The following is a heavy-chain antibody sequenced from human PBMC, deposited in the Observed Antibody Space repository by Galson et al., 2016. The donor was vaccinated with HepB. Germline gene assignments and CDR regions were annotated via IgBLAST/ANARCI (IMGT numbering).Heavy chain of an antibody. D-gene: IGHD3-9*01. J-gene: IGHJ4*02. CDR3: AHVTTSHCDILTGYYGVFDY. V-gene: IGHV2-5*02. CDR2: IYWDDDE. CDR1: GFSLTSSGVG. Sequence: PALVKPTQTLTLTCTFSGFSLTSSGVGVAWIRQPPGKALEWLALIYWDDDERHSPSLKSRLTITQDTSKNQVVFTMTNMDPVDTGTYYCAHVTTSHCDILTGYYGVFDYWGQGTLVTVSS.